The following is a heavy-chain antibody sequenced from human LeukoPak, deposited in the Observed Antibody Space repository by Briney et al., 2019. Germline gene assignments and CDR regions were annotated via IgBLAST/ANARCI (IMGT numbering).Heavy chain of an antibody. CDR1: GFTFSSYA. CDR2: ISYDGSNK. J-gene: IGHJ4*02. D-gene: IGHD4-17*01. CDR3: ARSLRPGDYAYYFDY. Sequence: GRSLRLSCAASGFTFSSYAMHWVRQAPGKGLEWVAVISYDGSNKYYADSVKGRFTISRDNSKNTLYLQMNSLRAEDTAVYYCARSLRPGDYAYYFDYWGQGTLVTVSS. V-gene: IGHV3-30*04.